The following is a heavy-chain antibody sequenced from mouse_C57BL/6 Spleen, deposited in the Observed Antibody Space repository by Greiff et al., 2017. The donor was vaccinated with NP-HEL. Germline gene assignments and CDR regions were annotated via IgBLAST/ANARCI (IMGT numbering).Heavy chain of an antibody. CDR2: ISSGGSYT. V-gene: IGHV5-6*02. J-gene: IGHJ2*01. CDR3: ARRYYDYGNYFDY. CDR1: GFTFSSYG. D-gene: IGHD2-4*01. Sequence: EVKLVESGGDLVKPGGSLKLSCAASGFTFSSYGMSWVRQTPDKRLEWVATISSGGSYTYYPDSVKGRCTISRDNAKNTLYLQMSSLKSEDTAMYYCARRYYDYGNYFDYWGQGTTLTVSS.